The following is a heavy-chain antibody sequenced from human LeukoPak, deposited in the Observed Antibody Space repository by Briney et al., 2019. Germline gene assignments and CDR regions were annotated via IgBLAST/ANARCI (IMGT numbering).Heavy chain of an antibody. Sequence: SETLSLTCTVSGYSISSGYYWGWIRQPPGKGLEWIGGIYHSGSTYYNPSLKSRVTISVDTSKNQFSLKLSSVTAADTAVYYCARRARSGYYYWWTVAPNYFDYWGQGTLVTVSS. CDR3: ARRARSGYYYWWTVAPNYFDY. CDR2: IYHSGST. J-gene: IGHJ4*02. D-gene: IGHD3-22*01. V-gene: IGHV4-38-2*02. CDR1: GYSISSGYY.